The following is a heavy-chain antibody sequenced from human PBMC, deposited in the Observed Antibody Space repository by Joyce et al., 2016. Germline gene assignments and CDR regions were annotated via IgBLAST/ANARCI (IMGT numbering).Heavy chain of an antibody. D-gene: IGHD5-24*01. V-gene: IGHV4-59*08. Sequence: QVQLQESGPGLVKPSETLSLTCTASGGSISSYYWSWIRQPPGKGLEWIGYIYYSGSPNYNPSLKSRVTISVDTSKIQFSRKLSSVTAADTAVYYCASTDGTYYYYGMDVWGQGTTVTVSS. J-gene: IGHJ6*02. CDR1: GGSISSYY. CDR3: ASTDGTYYYYGMDV. CDR2: IYYSGSP.